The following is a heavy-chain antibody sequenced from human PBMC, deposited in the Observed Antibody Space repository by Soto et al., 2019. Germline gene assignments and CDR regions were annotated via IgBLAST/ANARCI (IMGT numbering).Heavy chain of an antibody. V-gene: IGHV4-30-2*01. Sequence: QLQLQESRSGLVKPSQTLSLTCAVSGGSISSGGYSWSWIRQPPGKGLEWIGYIYHSGSTYYNPSLRSRVTISVDRSKNQFSLKLSSVTAADTAVYYCARGPGLWGRGTLVTVSS. CDR1: GGSISSGGYS. J-gene: IGHJ2*01. CDR2: IYHSGST. CDR3: ARGPGL.